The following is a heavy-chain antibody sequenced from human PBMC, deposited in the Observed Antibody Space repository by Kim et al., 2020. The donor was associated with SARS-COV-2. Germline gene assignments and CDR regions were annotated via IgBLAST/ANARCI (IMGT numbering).Heavy chain of an antibody. CDR2: INHSGST. Sequence: SETLSLTCAVYGGSFSGYYWSWIRQPPGKGLEWIGEINHSGSTNYNPSLKSRVTISVDTSKNQFSLKLSSVTAADTAVYYCARGRGIDPYHFDYWGQGTLVTVSS. CDR1: GGSFSGYY. D-gene: IGHD2-2*01. J-gene: IGHJ4*02. V-gene: IGHV4-34*01. CDR3: ARGRGIDPYHFDY.